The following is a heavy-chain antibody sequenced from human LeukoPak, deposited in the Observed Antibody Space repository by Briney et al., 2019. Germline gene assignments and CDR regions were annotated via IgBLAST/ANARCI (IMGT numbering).Heavy chain of an antibody. Sequence: SETLSLTCAVYGGSFSGYFWSWIRQPPGKGLEWIGEINHSGSTNYNPSLKSRVAISVDTSKNQFSLKLNSVTAADTGVFYCARGRACTSTSCYAPNYYYYYGMDVWGQGTTVTVSS. CDR2: INHSGST. D-gene: IGHD2-2*01. CDR3: ARGRACTSTSCYAPNYYYYYGMDV. J-gene: IGHJ6*02. CDR1: GGSFSGYF. V-gene: IGHV4-34*01.